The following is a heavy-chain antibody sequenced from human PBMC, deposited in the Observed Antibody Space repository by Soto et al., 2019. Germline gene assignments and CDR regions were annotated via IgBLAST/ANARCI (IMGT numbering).Heavy chain of an antibody. CDR3: AIEGGYYDSSGFYGMDV. V-gene: IGHV3-48*04. CDR1: GFTFSSYS. Sequence: GGSLRLSCAASGFTFSSYSMNWVRQAPGKGLEWVSYISSSSSTIYYADSVKGRFTISRDNAKNSLYLQMNSLRAEDTAVYYCAIEGGYYDSSGFYGMDVWGQGTTVTVSS. D-gene: IGHD3-22*01. J-gene: IGHJ6*02. CDR2: ISSSSSTI.